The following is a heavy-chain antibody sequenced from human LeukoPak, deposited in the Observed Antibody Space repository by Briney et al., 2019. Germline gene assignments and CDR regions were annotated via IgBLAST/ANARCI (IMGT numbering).Heavy chain of an antibody. CDR3: ARDQYDTWSRRGNFDS. V-gene: IGHV3-7*03. Sequence: GGSLRLSCAASGFTFDYYWMHWVRQAPGKGLEWVANIKQDGSVKHYVDSVKGRFTISRDNTKNSLYLQMNSLRAEDTAVFYCARDQYDTWSRRGNFDSWGQGTLVIVSS. J-gene: IGHJ4*02. CDR2: IKQDGSVK. D-gene: IGHD3-3*01. CDR1: GFTFDYYW.